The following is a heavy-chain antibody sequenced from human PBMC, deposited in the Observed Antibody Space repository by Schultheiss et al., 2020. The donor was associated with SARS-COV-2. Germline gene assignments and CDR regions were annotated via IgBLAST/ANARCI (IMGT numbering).Heavy chain of an antibody. D-gene: IGHD6-13*01. J-gene: IGHJ6*02. CDR2: IWYDGSNK. CDR3: ARGIFSFGSSWENRLSYGMDV. Sequence: GGSLRLSCAASSFTFRTYALHWVRQAPGKGLEWVAVIWYDGSNKYYADSVKGRFTISRDNSKNTLYLQMNSLRAEDTAVYYCARGIFSFGSSWENRLSYGMDVWGQGTTVTVSS. CDR1: SFTFRTYA. V-gene: IGHV3-33*08.